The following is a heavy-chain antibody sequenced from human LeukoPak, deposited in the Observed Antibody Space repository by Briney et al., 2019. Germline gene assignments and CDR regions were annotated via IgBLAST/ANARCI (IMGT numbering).Heavy chain of an antibody. CDR1: GYTFTSYD. Sequence: ASVKVSCKASGYTFTSYDINWVRQATGQGLEWMGWMNPNSDNTDYAQKFQDRVTMTRNTSTSTAYMELSRLRSDDTAVYYCARGIPRAATMVRGGWFDPWGQGTLVTVSS. D-gene: IGHD3-10*01. V-gene: IGHV1-8*01. CDR3: ARGIPRAATMVRGGWFDP. CDR2: MNPNSDNT. J-gene: IGHJ5*02.